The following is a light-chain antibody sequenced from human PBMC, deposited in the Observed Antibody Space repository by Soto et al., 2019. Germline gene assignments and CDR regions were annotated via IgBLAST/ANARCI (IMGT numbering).Light chain of an antibody. Sequence: EVVLTHSPCTLSLSGMERASLSLEASQSVSSSYLAWYQQKPGQAPRVIMYGASRRATGIPDRFSGGGSGTDFTLTISRLEPEDFAVYFCQQYAGPPTTFGQGTRLEIK. J-gene: IGKJ5*01. CDR3: QQYAGPPTT. V-gene: IGKV3-20*01. CDR2: GAS. CDR1: QSVSSSY.